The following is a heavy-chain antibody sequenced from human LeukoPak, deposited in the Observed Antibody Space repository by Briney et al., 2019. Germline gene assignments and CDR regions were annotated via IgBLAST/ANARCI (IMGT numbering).Heavy chain of an antibody. CDR1: GFTLSNYW. CDR3: APQQTYSPYNWFDP. CDR2: INSDESST. V-gene: IGHV3-74*01. D-gene: IGHD5-12*01. Sequence: GGSLRLSCAASGFTLSNYWMYWVRQAPGKGLVWVSRINSDESSTSYADSVKGRFTISRDNAKNTLYLQMNSLRAEDTAVYYCAPQQTYSPYNWFDPWGQGTLVTVSS. J-gene: IGHJ5*02.